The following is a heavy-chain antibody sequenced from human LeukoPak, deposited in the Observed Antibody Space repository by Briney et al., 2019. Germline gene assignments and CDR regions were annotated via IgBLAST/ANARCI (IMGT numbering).Heavy chain of an antibody. J-gene: IGHJ4*02. CDR3: ARDRYSHGDYGLFDY. V-gene: IGHV1-46*01. CDR1: GYTFTSYY. CDR2: INPSGGST. Sequence: RASVKVSCKASGYTFTSYYMHWVRQAPGQGLEWMGIINPSGGSTSYAQKFQGRVTMTRDMSTSTVYMELSSLRSEDTAVYYCARDRYSHGDYGLFDYWGQGTLVTVSS. D-gene: IGHD4-17*01.